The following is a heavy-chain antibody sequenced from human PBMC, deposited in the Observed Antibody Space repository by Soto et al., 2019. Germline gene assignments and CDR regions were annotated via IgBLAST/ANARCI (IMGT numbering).Heavy chain of an antibody. D-gene: IGHD3-3*01. CDR2: IHPRPSDT. V-gene: IGHV5-51*01. CDR3: ARQYYNFWTCCYSGSSYLEI. CDR1: GYYFSDYR. J-gene: IGHJ2*01. Sequence: GQSVTISCQGSGYYFSDYRIGRVRQMPGRGLEWKRIIHPRPSDTTFSRSFQAVVTFSVDSTISTALLYWNSLEASVTAIYYCARQYYNFWTCCYSGSSYLEIWGRGTLVTVSS.